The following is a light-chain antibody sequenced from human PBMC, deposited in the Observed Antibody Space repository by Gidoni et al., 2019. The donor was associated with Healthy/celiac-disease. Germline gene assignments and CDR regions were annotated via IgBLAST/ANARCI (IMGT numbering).Light chain of an antibody. Sequence: IVWTQSPATLSLSPGERATLSCGASQSVSSSYLAWYQQKPGLAPRLLIYDATSRATGIPDRFSSSGSGTDFTLTISRLEPEDFAVYYYQQYGSSPQTFGQGTKVEIK. CDR2: DAT. CDR1: QSVSSSY. V-gene: IGKV3D-20*01. CDR3: QQYGSSPQT. J-gene: IGKJ1*01.